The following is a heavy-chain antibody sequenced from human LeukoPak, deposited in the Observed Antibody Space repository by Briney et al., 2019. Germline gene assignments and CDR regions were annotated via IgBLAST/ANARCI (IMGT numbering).Heavy chain of an antibody. Sequence: PGGSLRLSCAASGFTFSSYSMNWVRQAPGKGLEWVSSISSSSSYIYYADSVKGRFTISRDNAKNSLYLQMNGLRAEDTAVYYCAREGLPGIAVAGTPYNWFDPWGQGTLVTVSS. V-gene: IGHV3-21*01. CDR2: ISSSSSYI. D-gene: IGHD6-19*01. CDR1: GFTFSSYS. CDR3: AREGLPGIAVAGTPYNWFDP. J-gene: IGHJ5*02.